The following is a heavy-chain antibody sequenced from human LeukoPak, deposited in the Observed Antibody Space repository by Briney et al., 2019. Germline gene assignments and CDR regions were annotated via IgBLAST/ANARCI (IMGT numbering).Heavy chain of an antibody. D-gene: IGHD6-19*01. J-gene: IGHJ4*02. CDR3: ARVRYDSGWYDY. V-gene: IGHV3-48*03. CDR1: GFTFSAYA. Sequence: GGSLRLSCAASGFTFSAYAMAWVRQAPGKGLECVSHITTGGSSIFYADFVKGRFTISRDNVKNSLYLQMNSLRAEDAAVYYCARVRYDSGWYDYWGQGTLVTVSS. CDR2: ITTGGSSI.